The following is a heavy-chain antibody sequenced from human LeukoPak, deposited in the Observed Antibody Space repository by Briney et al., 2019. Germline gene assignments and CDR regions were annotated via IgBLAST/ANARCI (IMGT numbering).Heavy chain of an antibody. CDR1: GFTVSSNY. D-gene: IGHD3-10*01. Sequence: GGSLRLSCAASGFTVSSNYMSWVRQAPGKGLEWVSVIYSGGSTYYADSVKGRFTISRDNSKNTLYLQMNSLRAEDTAVYYCARMGTGVTMVRGVSDWFDPWGQGTLVTVSS. V-gene: IGHV3-53*01. CDR2: IYSGGST. J-gene: IGHJ5*02. CDR3: ARMGTGVTMVRGVSDWFDP.